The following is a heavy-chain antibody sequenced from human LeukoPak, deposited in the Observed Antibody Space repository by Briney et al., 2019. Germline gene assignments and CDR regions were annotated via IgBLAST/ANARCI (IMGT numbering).Heavy chain of an antibody. CDR2: INPNSGGT. J-gene: IGHJ4*02. CDR3: ASTGKIVVVPAAMSY. V-gene: IGHV1-2*02. D-gene: IGHD2-2*01. Sequence: ASVKVSCKASGYTFTGYYMHWVRQAPGQGLEWMGWINPNSGGTNYAQKFQGRVTMTRDTSISTAYMELSRLRSDDTAVYYCASTGKIVVVPAAMSYWGQGTLVTVSS. CDR1: GYTFTGYY.